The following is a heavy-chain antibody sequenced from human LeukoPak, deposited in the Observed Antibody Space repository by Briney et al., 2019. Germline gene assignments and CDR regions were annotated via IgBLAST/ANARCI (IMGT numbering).Heavy chain of an antibody. J-gene: IGHJ4*02. Sequence: SQTLSLTCTVSGGSISSGGYYWSWLRQHPGKGLEWIGYIYYSGSTYYNPSLKSRVTISVDTSKNQFSLKLSSVTAADTAVYYCARADSSGYYSDYWGQGTLVTISS. CDR1: GGSISSGGYY. V-gene: IGHV4-31*03. CDR3: ARADSSGYYSDY. D-gene: IGHD3-22*01. CDR2: IYYSGST.